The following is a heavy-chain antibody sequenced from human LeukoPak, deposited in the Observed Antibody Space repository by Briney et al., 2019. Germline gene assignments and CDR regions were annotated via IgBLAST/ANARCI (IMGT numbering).Heavy chain of an antibody. CDR3: ARGKSIVATTPPVRGYYYYYMDV. J-gene: IGHJ6*03. Sequence: ASVKVSCKASGYTLTSYDISWVRQAPGQGLEWMGGIIPIFGTANYAQKFQGRVTITADKSTSTAYMELSSLRSEDTAVYYCARGKSIVATTPPVRGYYYYYMDVWGKGTTVTVSS. CDR1: GYTLTSYD. V-gene: IGHV1-69*06. D-gene: IGHD5-12*01. CDR2: IIPIFGTA.